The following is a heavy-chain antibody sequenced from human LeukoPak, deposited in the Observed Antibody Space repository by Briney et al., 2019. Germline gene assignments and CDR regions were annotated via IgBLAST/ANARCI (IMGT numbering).Heavy chain of an antibody. Sequence: GGSLRLSCAASGFTFSSYSMNWVRQAPGKGLEWVSSISSSSSYIYYADSVKGRFTISRDNAKNSLYLQMNSLRAEDTAVYYCARTDYGGNYHYYYYMDVWGKGTTVTVSS. CDR3: ARTDYGGNYHYYYYMDV. D-gene: IGHD4-23*01. V-gene: IGHV3-21*01. CDR2: ISSSSSYI. CDR1: GFTFSSYS. J-gene: IGHJ6*03.